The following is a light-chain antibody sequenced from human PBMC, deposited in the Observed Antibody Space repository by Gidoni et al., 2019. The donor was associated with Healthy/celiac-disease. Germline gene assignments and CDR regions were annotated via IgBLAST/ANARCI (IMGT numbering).Light chain of an antibody. CDR2: WAS. CDR3: QQYYSTPYT. V-gene: IGKV4-1*01. CDR1: QSVLYSSNNKNY. Sequence: VALGERATINCKSSQSVLYSSNNKNYLAWYQQKPGQPPKLLIYWASTRESGVPDRFSGSGSGTDFTLTISSLQAEDVAVYYCQQYYSTPYTFGQGTKLEIK. J-gene: IGKJ2*01.